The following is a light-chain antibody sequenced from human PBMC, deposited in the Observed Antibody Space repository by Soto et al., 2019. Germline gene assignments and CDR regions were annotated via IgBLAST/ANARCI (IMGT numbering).Light chain of an antibody. CDR1: QSVSNY. J-gene: IGKJ1*01. CDR3: QQRSNWPLT. V-gene: IGKV3-11*01. CDR2: DAS. Sequence: EIVLRQSPATLSLSRGERATLSCRASQSVSNYLAWYQQKPGQAPRLLIYDASNRATGLPARFSGSGSGQDLHVTIDRLKPEDCGVYSCQQRSNWPLTFRQGTEVEIK.